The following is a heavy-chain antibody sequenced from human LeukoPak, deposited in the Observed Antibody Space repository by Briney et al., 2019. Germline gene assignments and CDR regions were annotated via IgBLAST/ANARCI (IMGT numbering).Heavy chain of an antibody. D-gene: IGHD6-19*01. V-gene: IGHV3-23*01. J-gene: IGHJ4*02. CDR3: AKDQFGYSSGWYDY. Sequence: GGSLRLSCAASGFTFSSYGMHWVRQAPGKGLEWVSAISGSGGSTYYADSVKGRFTISRDNSKNTLYLQMNSLRAEDTAVYYCAKDQFGYSSGWYDYWGQGTLVTVSS. CDR1: GFTFSSYG. CDR2: ISGSGGST.